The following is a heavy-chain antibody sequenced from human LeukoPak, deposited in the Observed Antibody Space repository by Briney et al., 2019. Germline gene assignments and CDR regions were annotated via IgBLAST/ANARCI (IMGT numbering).Heavy chain of an antibody. V-gene: IGHV3-23*01. D-gene: IGHD2-2*02. CDR2: ISGSGDST. J-gene: IGHJ4*02. CDR3: PKGCASTSCYTSEY. Sequence: GGSLRLSCAASGFTFSSYAMSWVRQAPGRGLEWVSTISGSGDSTYYADSVKGRFTISRDNSKSTLYLQMNSLRPEDTAVYYCPKGCASTSCYTSEYWGQGTLVTVSS. CDR1: GFTFSSYA.